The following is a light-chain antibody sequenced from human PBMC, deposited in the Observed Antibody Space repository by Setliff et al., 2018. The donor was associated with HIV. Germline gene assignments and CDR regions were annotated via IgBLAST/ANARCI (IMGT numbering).Light chain of an antibody. CDR2: ANN. V-gene: IGLV1-44*01. CDR3: ASWDDSLNGHV. J-gene: IGLJ1*01. Sequence: QSVLTQPPSASGTPGQRVTFSCSGGSSNIGSNTVNWYQQLPGSAPKLLIFANNQRPSGVPDRFSGSRSGTSASLAISGPQSQDESDYYCASWDDSLNGHVFGTGTKVTVL. CDR1: SSNIGSNT.